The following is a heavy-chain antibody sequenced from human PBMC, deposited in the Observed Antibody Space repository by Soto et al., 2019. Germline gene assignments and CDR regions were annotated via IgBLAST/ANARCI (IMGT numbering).Heavy chain of an antibody. CDR1: GGTFSSYT. CDR2: IIPILGIA. V-gene: IGHV1-69*08. Sequence: QVQLVQSGAEVKKPGSSVKVSCKSSGGTFSSYTISWVRQAPGQGLEWMGRIIPILGIANYAQKFQGRVTITADKSTSTAYMELSRLRSEDTAVYYCARDLDAGETGAPWDYWGQGTLVTVSS. CDR3: ARDLDAGETGAPWDY. D-gene: IGHD1-1*01. J-gene: IGHJ4*02.